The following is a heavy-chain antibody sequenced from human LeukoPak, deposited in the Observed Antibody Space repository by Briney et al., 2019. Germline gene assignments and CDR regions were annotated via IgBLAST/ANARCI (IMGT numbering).Heavy chain of an antibody. CDR1: GFTFSSYG. D-gene: IGHD6-13*01. J-gene: IGHJ4*02. CDR2: ISYDGSNK. CDR3: AKRMGPSIAAADLDY. Sequence: PGRSLRLSCEASGFTFSSYGMYWVRQAPGKGLEWVAVISYDGSNKYYVDSVKGRFTISRDNSKNTLYLQMNSLKPDDTAVYYCAKRMGPSIAAADLDYWGQGTLVTVSS. V-gene: IGHV3-30*18.